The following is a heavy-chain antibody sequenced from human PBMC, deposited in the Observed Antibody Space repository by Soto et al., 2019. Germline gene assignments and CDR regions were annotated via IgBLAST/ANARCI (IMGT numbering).Heavy chain of an antibody. V-gene: IGHV4-31*03. CDR3: ARSEIVVVPGAYGGSFDP. J-gene: IGHJ5*02. CDR1: GGSISSGGYY. D-gene: IGHD2-2*01. Sequence: SETLSLTCTVSGGSISSGGYYWSWIRHHPGKGLEWIGYIYYSGSTYYNPSLKSRVTISVDTSKNQFSLKLSSVTAADTAVYYCARSEIVVVPGAYGGSFDPWGQGTLVTVSS. CDR2: IYYSGST.